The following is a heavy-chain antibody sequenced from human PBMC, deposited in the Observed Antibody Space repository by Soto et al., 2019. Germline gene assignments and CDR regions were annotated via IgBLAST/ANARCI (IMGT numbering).Heavy chain of an antibody. CDR1: GFTFTSSA. D-gene: IGHD2-15*01. V-gene: IGHV1-58*02. J-gene: IGHJ3*02. Sequence: SVKVSCKASGFTFTSSAMQWVRQARGQRLEWIGWIVVGSGNTNYAQKFQERVTIIRDMSTSTAYMELSSLRSEDTAVYYCAAEPRYCSGGSCDTDAFDIWGQGTMVTVS. CDR3: AAEPRYCSGGSCDTDAFDI. CDR2: IVVGSGNT.